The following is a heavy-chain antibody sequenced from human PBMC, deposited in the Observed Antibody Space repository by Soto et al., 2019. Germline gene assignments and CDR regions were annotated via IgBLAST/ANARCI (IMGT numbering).Heavy chain of an antibody. V-gene: IGHV3-48*02. CDR3: ARGGAARPDY. D-gene: IGHD6-6*01. CDR1: GFTFSNYG. J-gene: IGHJ4*02. CDR2: ISSSNSNI. Sequence: EVQLVESGGGLVQLGGSLRLSCAASGFTFSNYGMKWVRQAPGKGPEWVSYISSSNSNINYADSVRGRFTISRDNAKNSLYLQMNSLRDEDTAVYFCARGGAARPDYWGQGTLVTVSS.